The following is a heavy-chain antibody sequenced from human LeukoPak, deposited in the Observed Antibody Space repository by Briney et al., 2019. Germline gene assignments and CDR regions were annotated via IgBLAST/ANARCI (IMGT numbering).Heavy chain of an antibody. CDR3: AVNGGFGDLEGYGMDV. CDR2: INHSGST. D-gene: IGHD3-10*01. J-gene: IGHJ6*02. V-gene: IGHV4-34*01. Sequence: SETLSLTCAVYGGSFSGYCWSWIRQPPGKGLEWIGEINHSGSTNYNPSLKSRVAISVDTSKNQFSLKLSSVTAADTAVYYCAVNGGFGDLEGYGMDVWGQGTTVTVSS. CDR1: GGSFSGYC.